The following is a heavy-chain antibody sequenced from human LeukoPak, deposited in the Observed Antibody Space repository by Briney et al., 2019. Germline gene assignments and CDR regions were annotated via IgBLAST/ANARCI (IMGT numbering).Heavy chain of an antibody. V-gene: IGHV3-74*01. CDR1: GFTFSSYW. J-gene: IGHJ4*02. CDR2: INSDGSST. CDR3: ARDSRGTGTEFGY. D-gene: IGHD1-7*01. Sequence: GGSLRLSCAASGFTFSSYWMHWVRQAPGKGLVWVSRINSDGSSTNYADSVKGRFTISRDNAKNTLYLQMNSLRAEDTAVYYCARDSRGTGTEFGYWGQGTLVTVSP.